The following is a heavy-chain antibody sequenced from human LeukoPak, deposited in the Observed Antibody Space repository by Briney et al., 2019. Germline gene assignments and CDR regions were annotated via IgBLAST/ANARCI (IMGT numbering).Heavy chain of an antibody. CDR3: ARKAYCFDY. Sequence: SETLSLTCTVSGDSINDYYWSWIRQPPGKGLEWIGYISYSGSTNYNPSLKSRVTISVDTSKKQFSLKVSSVTAADTAVYYCARKAYCFDYWGQGTLVTVS. J-gene: IGHJ4*02. CDR1: GDSINDYY. CDR2: ISYSGST. V-gene: IGHV4-59*01.